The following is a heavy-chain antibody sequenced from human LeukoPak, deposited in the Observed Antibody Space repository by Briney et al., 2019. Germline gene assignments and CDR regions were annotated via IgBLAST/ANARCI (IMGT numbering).Heavy chain of an antibody. CDR2: INHSGST. CDR1: GGSFSGYY. Sequence: KPSETLSLTCAVYGGSFSGYYSSWIRQPPGKGLEWIGEINHSGSTNYNPSLKSRVTISVDTSKNQFSLKLSSVTAADTAVYYCARGMAVYYYYGMDVWGQGTTVTVSS. V-gene: IGHV4-34*01. J-gene: IGHJ6*02. D-gene: IGHD5-24*01. CDR3: ARGMAVYYYYGMDV.